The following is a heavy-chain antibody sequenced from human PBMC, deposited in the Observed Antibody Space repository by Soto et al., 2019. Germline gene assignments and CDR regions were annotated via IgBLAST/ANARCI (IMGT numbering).Heavy chain of an antibody. Sequence: PSETLSLTCTVSGGSISSGDYYWSWIRQHPGKGLEWIGYIYYSGSTYYNPSLKSRVTISVDTSKNQFSLKLSSVTAADTAVYYCARWPQLEPRIHYWGQGSRVTVAS. J-gene: IGHJ4*02. CDR2: IYYSGST. CDR3: ARWPQLEPRIHY. CDR1: GGSISSGDYY. D-gene: IGHD1-1*01. V-gene: IGHV4-31*03.